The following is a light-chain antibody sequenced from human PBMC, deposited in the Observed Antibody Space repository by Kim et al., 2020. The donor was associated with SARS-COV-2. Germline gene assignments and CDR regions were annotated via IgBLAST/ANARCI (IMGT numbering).Light chain of an antibody. V-gene: IGLV3-21*04. Sequence: SYELTQPPSVSVAPGKTATITCGGNNIGSKSVQWYQQKPAQAPVLVIYDDRDRPSGIPERFSGSNSGNTATLTINRVEAGDEADYFCQVWDTPSDHYV. J-gene: IGLJ1*01. CDR2: DDR. CDR1: NIGSKS. CDR3: QVWDTPSDHYV.